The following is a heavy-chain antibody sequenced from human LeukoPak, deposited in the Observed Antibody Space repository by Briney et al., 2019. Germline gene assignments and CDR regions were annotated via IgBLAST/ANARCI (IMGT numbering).Heavy chain of an antibody. CDR1: GCSFTSYW. Sequence: GESLKISCKGSGCSFTSYWIGWVRQMPGKGLEWMGIIYPADSDTRYSPSFQGQVTISADKSISTAYLQWGSLKASDTAMYYCARRGGYCSGGNCYGCWGQGTLVTVS. CDR3: ARRGGYCSGGNCYGC. V-gene: IGHV5-51*01. J-gene: IGHJ4*02. CDR2: IYPADSDT. D-gene: IGHD2-15*01.